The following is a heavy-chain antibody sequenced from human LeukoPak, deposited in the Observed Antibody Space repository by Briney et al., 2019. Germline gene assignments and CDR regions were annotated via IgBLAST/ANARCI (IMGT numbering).Heavy chain of an antibody. CDR2: ISYDGSNK. D-gene: IGHD3-22*01. CDR1: GFTSSSYA. V-gene: IGHV3-30*04. Sequence: GGSLRLSCAASGFTSSSYAMHWVHQAPGKGLEWVVVISYDGSNKYYADSVKGRFTISRDNSKNTLYLQMNSLRAEDTAVYYCARASPITMIAFDYWGQGTLVTVSS. CDR3: ARASPITMIAFDY. J-gene: IGHJ4*02.